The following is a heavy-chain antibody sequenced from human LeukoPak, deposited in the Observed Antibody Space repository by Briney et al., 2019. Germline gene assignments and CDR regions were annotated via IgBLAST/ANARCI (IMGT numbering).Heavy chain of an antibody. CDR1: GGSFTGHH. Sequence: SETLSLTCAVYGGSFTGHHWNWIRQPAGKGLEWIGEVNHRGTTNYNPSLKSRVTISVDTSQNQFFLKLTSVTAADTAVYYCARDPTTVVTLPYYFDFWGQGTLVTVSS. D-gene: IGHD4-23*01. V-gene: IGHV4-34*01. CDR3: ARDPTTVVTLPYYFDF. J-gene: IGHJ4*02. CDR2: VNHRGTT.